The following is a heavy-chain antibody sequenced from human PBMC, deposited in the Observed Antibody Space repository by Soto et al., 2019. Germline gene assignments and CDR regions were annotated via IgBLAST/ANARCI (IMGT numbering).Heavy chain of an antibody. CDR2: ISYDGSNK. J-gene: IGHJ4*02. CDR3: ARSAGKGGLAAPIDY. D-gene: IGHD6-13*01. Sequence: VQLVESGGGVVQPGRSRRLSCASSGFTFTSYGMHWVRRAPGKGLEWMAVISYDGSNKNYGDSVEGRFTISRDNSKNTLFLQMDSLRAEDTAVYYCARSAGKGGLAAPIDYWGQGTLVTVSS. CDR1: GFTFTSYG. V-gene: IGHV3-33*05.